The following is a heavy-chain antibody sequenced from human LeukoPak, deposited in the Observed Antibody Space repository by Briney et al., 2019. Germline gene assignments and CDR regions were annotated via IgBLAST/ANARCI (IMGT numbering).Heavy chain of an antibody. J-gene: IGHJ3*02. D-gene: IGHD3-10*01. CDR1: GGSISSGSYY. CDR2: IYTSGST. V-gene: IGHV4-61*02. Sequence: SQTLSLTCTVSGGSISSGSYYWSWIRQPAGKGREWIGRIYTSGSTNYNPSLKSRVTISVDTSKNQFSLKLSSVTAADTAVYYCARGGITMVRGVKPYAFDIWGQGTMVTVSS. CDR3: ARGGITMVRGVKPYAFDI.